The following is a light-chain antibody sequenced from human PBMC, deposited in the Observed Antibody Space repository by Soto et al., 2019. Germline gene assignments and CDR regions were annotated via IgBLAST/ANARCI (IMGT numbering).Light chain of an antibody. CDR3: QQDHNRPPGT. J-gene: IGKJ1*01. CDR2: GAS. CDR1: QSVSSN. Sequence: EIVMTQSPATLSVSPGERATLSCRASQSVSSNLAWYQQKPGQTPRLLIYGASTRATGIPARFSGSGSGTEFTLPISSLQSVDFAVYYCQQDHNRPPGTFGQGTKVAIK. V-gene: IGKV3-15*01.